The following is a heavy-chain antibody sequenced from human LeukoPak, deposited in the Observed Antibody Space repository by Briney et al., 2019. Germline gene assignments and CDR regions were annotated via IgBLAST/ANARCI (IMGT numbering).Heavy chain of an antibody. CDR2: INPNSGGT. J-gene: IGHJ6*02. Sequence: ASVKVSCKASGYTFTGYYMHWVRQAPGQGLEWMGWINPNSGGTNYAQKFQGRVTMTRDTPISTAYMELSRLRSDDTAVYYCAREVGGPSTSRYYYYGMDVWGQGTTVTVSS. CDR3: AREVGGPSTSRYYYYGMDV. D-gene: IGHD2-2*01. V-gene: IGHV1-2*02. CDR1: GYTFTGYY.